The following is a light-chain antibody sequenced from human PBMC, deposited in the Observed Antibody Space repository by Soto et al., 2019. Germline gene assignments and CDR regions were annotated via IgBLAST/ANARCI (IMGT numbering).Light chain of an antibody. V-gene: IGLV1-40*01. CDR2: GNS. J-gene: IGLJ2*01. Sequence: QAVGTQPPSVSGAPGQRVTISCTGSSSNIGAGYDVHWYQQLPGTAPKLLIYGNSNRPSGVPDRFSGSKSGTSASLAITGLQAEDEADYYCQSYDSSLSAVVFGGGTKLTVL. CDR1: SSNIGAGYD. CDR3: QSYDSSLSAVV.